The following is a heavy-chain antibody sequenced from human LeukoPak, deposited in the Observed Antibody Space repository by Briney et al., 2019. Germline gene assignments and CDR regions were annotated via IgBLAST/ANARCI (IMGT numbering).Heavy chain of an antibody. CDR2: ISYDRSNK. D-gene: IGHD2-21*01. CDR3: ARDLRLFRPPDDY. Sequence: PVRSLRLSCAASGFTFSSYVMHWVRQAPGKGLEWGAVISYDRSNKYYADSVKGRFTISRDNSKNTLYLQMNSLRAEDTAVYYCARDLRLFRPPDDYWGQGTLVIVSS. J-gene: IGHJ4*02. CDR1: GFTFSSYV. V-gene: IGHV3-30-3*01.